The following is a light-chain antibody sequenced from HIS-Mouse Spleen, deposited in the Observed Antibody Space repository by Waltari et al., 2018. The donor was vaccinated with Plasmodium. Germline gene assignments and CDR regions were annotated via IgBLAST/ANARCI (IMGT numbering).Light chain of an antibody. J-gene: IGKJ4*01. Sequence: IVLTQSPATLSLSPGARAALSCRASQSVSSYLAWYQQKPGQAPRLHIYDASNRATGIPARFSGSGSGTDFTLTISSLEPEDFAVYYCQQRSNWPSLTFGGGTKVEIK. V-gene: IGKV3-11*01. CDR2: DAS. CDR1: QSVSSY. CDR3: QQRSNWPSLT.